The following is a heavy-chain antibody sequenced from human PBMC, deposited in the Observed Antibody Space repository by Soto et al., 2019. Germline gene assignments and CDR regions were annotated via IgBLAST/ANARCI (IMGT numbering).Heavy chain of an antibody. D-gene: IGHD3-22*01. CDR3: ARLRYDSSGFYYYYYGMDV. V-gene: IGHV4-39*01. CDR1: GGSISSSSYY. Sequence: LSLTCTVSGGSISSSSYYWGWIRQPPGKGLEWIGSIYYSGSTYYNPSLKSRVTISVDTSKNQFSLKLSSVTAADTAVYYCARLRYDSSGFYYYYYGMDVWGQGTTVTVSS. J-gene: IGHJ6*02. CDR2: IYYSGST.